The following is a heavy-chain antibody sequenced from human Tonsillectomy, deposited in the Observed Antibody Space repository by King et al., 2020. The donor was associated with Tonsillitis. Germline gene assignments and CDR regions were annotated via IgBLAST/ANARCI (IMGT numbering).Heavy chain of an antibody. CDR1: GFTFISYE. J-gene: IGHJ6*03. Sequence: VQLVESGGGLVQPGGSLRLSCAASGFTFISYEMNWVRQAPGKGLEWVSYISSSGSTIYYADSVKGRFTISRDNAKNSLYLHVNSLRAEDTAVYYCARAHYYYYMDVWGKGTTVTVSS. CDR3: ARAHYYYYMDV. CDR2: ISSSGSTI. V-gene: IGHV3-48*03.